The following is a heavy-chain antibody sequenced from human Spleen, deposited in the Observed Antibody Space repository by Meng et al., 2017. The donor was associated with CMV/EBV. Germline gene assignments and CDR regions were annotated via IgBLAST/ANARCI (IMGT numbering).Heavy chain of an antibody. J-gene: IGHJ3*02. CDR3: ARGDEWDIVVVPAAAGAFDI. D-gene: IGHD2-2*01. CDR1: GFTFSSYA. CDR2: ISYDGSNK. Sequence: GGSLRLSCAASGFTFSSYAMHWVRQAPGKGLEWVAVISYDGSNKYYADSVKGRFTISRDNSKNTLYLQMNSLRAEDTAVYYCARGDEWDIVVVPAAAGAFDIWGQGTMVTVSS. V-gene: IGHV3-30-3*01.